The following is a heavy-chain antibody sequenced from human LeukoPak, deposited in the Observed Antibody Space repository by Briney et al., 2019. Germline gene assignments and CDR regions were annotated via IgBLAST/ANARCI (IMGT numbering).Heavy chain of an antibody. J-gene: IGHJ4*02. CDR1: GFTVSSNY. CDR3: VKDDRGWFGERVNYFDY. D-gene: IGHD3-10*01. CDR2: IYIGGST. V-gene: IGHV3-53*05. Sequence: GGSLRLSCAASGFTVSSNYMSWVRQAPGKGLEWVSVIYIGGSTYYADSVKGRFTISRDISKNTLYLQMNSLRDEDTAVYYCVKDDRGWFGERVNYFDYWGQGTLVTVSS.